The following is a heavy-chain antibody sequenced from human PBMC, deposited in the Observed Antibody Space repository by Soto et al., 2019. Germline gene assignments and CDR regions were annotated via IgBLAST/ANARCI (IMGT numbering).Heavy chain of an antibody. Sequence: GGSLRLSCAASGFTFSSYAMSWVRQAPGKGLEWVSAISGSGGSTYYADSVKGRFTISRDNSKNTLYLQMNSLRAEDTAVYYCANLYYYDSSGYGPDYWGQGTLVTVSS. CDR1: GFTFSSYA. J-gene: IGHJ4*02. V-gene: IGHV3-23*01. D-gene: IGHD3-22*01. CDR2: ISGSGGST. CDR3: ANLYYYDSSGYGPDY.